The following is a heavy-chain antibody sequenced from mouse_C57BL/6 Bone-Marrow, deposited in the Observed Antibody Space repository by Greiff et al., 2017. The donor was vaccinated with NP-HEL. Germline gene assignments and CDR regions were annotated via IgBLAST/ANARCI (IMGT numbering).Heavy chain of an antibody. J-gene: IGHJ2*01. CDR3: ARNDFGY. V-gene: IGHV1-50*01. CDR1: GYTFTSYW. CDR2: IDPSDSYT. Sequence: QVQLQQPGAELVKPGASVKLSCKASGYTFTSYWMQWVKQRPGPGLEWIGEIDPSDSYTNYNQKFKGKATLTVDTSSSTAYMQLSSLTSEDSAVYYCARNDFGYWGQGTTLTVSS.